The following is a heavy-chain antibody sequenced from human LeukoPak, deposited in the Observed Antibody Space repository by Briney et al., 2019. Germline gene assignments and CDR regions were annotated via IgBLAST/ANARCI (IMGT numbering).Heavy chain of an antibody. CDR2: IVVGSGNT. D-gene: IGHD6-13*01. CDR1: GFTFTSSA. CDR3: ARGHHRAAAGTRRVGYYYYGMDV. Sequence: GTSVKVSCKASGFTFTSSAVQWVRQARGQRLEWIGWIVVGSGNTGYAQKFQGRVTMTRNTSISTAYMELSSLRSEDTAVYYCARGHHRAAAGTRRVGYYYYGMDVWGQGTTVTVSS. J-gene: IGHJ6*02. V-gene: IGHV1-58*01.